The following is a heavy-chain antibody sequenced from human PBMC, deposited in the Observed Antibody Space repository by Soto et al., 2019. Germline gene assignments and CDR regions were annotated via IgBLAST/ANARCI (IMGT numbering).Heavy chain of an antibody. D-gene: IGHD4-17*01. V-gene: IGHV3-15*01. J-gene: IGHJ4*02. Sequence: EVQLVESGGGLVKPGGSLRLSCAASGFTFSNAWMGWVRQAPGKGLEWVGRIKRNADGGTADYAAPVKGRFTISRDDSKNTLYLQMNSLKTEDTAVYYCTTAATTVTTIDYWGQGTLVTVSS. CDR3: TTAATTVTTIDY. CDR2: IKRNADGGTA. CDR1: GFTFSNAW.